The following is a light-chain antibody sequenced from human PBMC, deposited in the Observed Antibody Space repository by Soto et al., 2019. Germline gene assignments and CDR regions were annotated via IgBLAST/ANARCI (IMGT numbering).Light chain of an antibody. V-gene: IGKV3-20*01. Sequence: EIVLTQSPGTLSLSPGERATLSCRASQSVSNNYLAWYQQKPGQAPRLLIYGASNRATGIPDRFSGSGSGTDFTLTISRLEPEDFSVYYCQQYETSPRTFGHGTKVDIK. CDR3: QQYETSPRT. CDR1: QSVSNNY. CDR2: GAS. J-gene: IGKJ1*01.